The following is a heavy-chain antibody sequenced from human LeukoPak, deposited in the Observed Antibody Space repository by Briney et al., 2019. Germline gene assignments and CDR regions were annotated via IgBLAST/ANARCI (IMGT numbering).Heavy chain of an antibody. CDR3: ARESPYPDCGSSGCYGPWDY. D-gene: IGHD2-2*01. Sequence: ASVKVSCKASGYTFTSYGISWVRQAPGQGLEWVGWISASNGNTNYAQNLQGRVTMTTDTSTGTAYMELRSLRSDDTAVYYCARESPYPDCGSSGCYGPWDYWGQGTLVTVSS. CDR1: GYTFTSYG. J-gene: IGHJ4*02. V-gene: IGHV1-18*01. CDR2: ISASNGNT.